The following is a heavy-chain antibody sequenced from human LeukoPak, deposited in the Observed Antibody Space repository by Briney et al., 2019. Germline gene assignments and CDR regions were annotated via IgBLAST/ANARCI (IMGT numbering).Heavy chain of an antibody. J-gene: IGHJ4*02. CDR2: ISWNSGSI. Sequence: PGRSLRLSCAASGFTFDDYAMHWVRHAPGKGLEWVSGISWNSGSIGYADSVKGRFTISRDDAKNSLYLQMNSLRAEDTALYYCAKTRFGYSYGPFDYWGQGTLVTVPS. D-gene: IGHD5-18*01. CDR3: AKTRFGYSYGPFDY. CDR1: GFTFDDYA. V-gene: IGHV3-9*01.